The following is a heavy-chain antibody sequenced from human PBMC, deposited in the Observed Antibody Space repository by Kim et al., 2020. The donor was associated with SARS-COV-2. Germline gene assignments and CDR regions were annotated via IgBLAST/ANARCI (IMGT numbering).Heavy chain of an antibody. J-gene: IGHJ4*02. D-gene: IGHD6-19*01. V-gene: IGHV3-30*07. CDR3: ARSRYSSGWYGPDY. Sequence: ADTVKGRFTISRENSKNTLYLKMNSLRAEDTAVYYCARSRYSSGWYGPDYWGQGTLVTVSS.